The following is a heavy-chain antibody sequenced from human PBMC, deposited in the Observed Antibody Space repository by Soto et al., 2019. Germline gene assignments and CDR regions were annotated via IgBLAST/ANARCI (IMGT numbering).Heavy chain of an antibody. Sequence: SETLSLTCAVSGYSISSSNWWGWIRQPPGKGLEWIGYIYYSGSTYYNPSLKSRVTMSVDTSRNQFSLKLSSVTAVDTAVYYCARSKVGGSYYYYYYGMDVWGQGTTVTVSS. CDR1: GYSISSSNW. CDR3: ARSKVGGSYYYYYYGMDV. J-gene: IGHJ6*02. CDR2: IYYSGST. V-gene: IGHV4-28*01. D-gene: IGHD1-26*01.